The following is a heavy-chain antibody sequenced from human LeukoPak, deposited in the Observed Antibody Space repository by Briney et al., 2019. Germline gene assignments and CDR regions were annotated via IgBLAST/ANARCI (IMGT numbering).Heavy chain of an antibody. CDR3: ARSVRGPTTVTTRYYYYYYGMDV. CDR2: ISGSGGST. CDR1: GFTFSSYA. V-gene: IGHV3-23*01. Sequence: TGRSLRLSCAASGFTFSSYAMSWVRQAPGKGLEWVSAISGSGGSTYYADSVKGRFTISRDNSKNTLYLQMNSLRAEDTAVYYCARSVRGPTTVTTRYYYYYYGMDVWGQGTTVTVSS. J-gene: IGHJ6*02. D-gene: IGHD4-11*01.